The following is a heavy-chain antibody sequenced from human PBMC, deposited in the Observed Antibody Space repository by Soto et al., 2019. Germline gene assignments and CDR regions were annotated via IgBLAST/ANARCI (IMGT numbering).Heavy chain of an antibody. CDR3: ARESLPYGSATGTGTFDY. CDR1: GFAFSSSN. CDR2: ISTSGNYK. Sequence: PGGSLRLSCAGSGFAFSSSNMNWVRRAPGKGLEWVSSISTSGNYKSYAESVRGRLTISRDNFQNSLFLDMNSLRAEDTAVYYCARESLPYGSATGTGTFDYWGHGTLVTVSS. D-gene: IGHD6-13*01. V-gene: IGHV3-21*06. J-gene: IGHJ4*01.